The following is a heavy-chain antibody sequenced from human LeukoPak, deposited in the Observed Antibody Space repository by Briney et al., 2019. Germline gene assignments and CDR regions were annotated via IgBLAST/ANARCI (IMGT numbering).Heavy chain of an antibody. CDR1: GGSISSSSYY. J-gene: IGHJ4*02. D-gene: IGHD1-26*01. CDR2: IYYSGST. CDR3: ARDPGRGYSGSFYGFDY. Sequence: SETLSLTCTVSGGSISSSSYYWGWIRQPPGKGLEWIGSIYYSGSTYYNPSLKSRVTISVDTSKNQFSLKLSSVTAADTAVYYCARDPGRGYSGSFYGFDYWGQGTLVTVSS. V-gene: IGHV4-39*07.